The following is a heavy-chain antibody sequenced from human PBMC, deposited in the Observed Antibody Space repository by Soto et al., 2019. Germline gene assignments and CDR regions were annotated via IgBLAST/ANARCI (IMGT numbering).Heavy chain of an antibody. V-gene: IGHV3-23*01. CDR1: GFTFNNYA. CDR3: AKDRHNWNFFFDF. CDR2: ISAAGGNT. Sequence: GSLRLSCAASGFTFNNYAMSWVRQAPGKGLEWVSAISAAGGNTYHADTVKGRFTISRDNSKNTLYLQMNSLRAEDTAVYFCAKDRHNWNFFFDFWGQGTLVTVSS. D-gene: IGHD1-7*01. J-gene: IGHJ4*02.